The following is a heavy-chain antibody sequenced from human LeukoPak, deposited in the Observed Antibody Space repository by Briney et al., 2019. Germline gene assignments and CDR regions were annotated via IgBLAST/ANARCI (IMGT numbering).Heavy chain of an antibody. V-gene: IGHV3-15*01. Sequence: GGSLRLSCAASGFTFSSYAMSWVRQAPGKGMEWIGLIKSISDGGTIDYAAPVKGRFTISRDDTKNTLLLQMNSLKTDDTGIYYCVTERAGAFEIWGQGTMVTVSS. CDR2: IKSISDGGTI. CDR1: GFTFSSYA. CDR3: VTERAGAFEI. J-gene: IGHJ3*02.